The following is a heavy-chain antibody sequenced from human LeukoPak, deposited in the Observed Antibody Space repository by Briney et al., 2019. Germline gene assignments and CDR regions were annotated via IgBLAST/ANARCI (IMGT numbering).Heavy chain of an antibody. CDR1: TYSFTDYY. D-gene: IGHD3-22*01. V-gene: IGHV1-18*04. J-gene: IGHJ4*02. CDR3: ARDSTPYYYDSSGYSDY. Sequence: ASVKVSCKTSTYSFTDYYLHWVRQAPGQGLEWMGWISAYNGNTNYAQKLQGRVTMTTDTSTSTAYMELRSLRSDDTAVYYCARDSTPYYYDSSGYSDYWGQGTLVTVSS. CDR2: ISAYNGNT.